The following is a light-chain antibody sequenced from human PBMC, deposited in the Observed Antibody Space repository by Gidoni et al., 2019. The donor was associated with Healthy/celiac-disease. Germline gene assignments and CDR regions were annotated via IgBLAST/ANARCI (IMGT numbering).Light chain of an antibody. CDR2: GAS. Sequence: EIVMTQSPATLSVSPGGRATLSCRASQSVSSNLAWYQQKPGQAPRLLIYGASNRATGIPARFSGSGSGTEFTLTISSLQSEDFAVYYCQQYNNWPPWTFGQGTKVEIK. V-gene: IGKV3-15*01. CDR1: QSVSSN. J-gene: IGKJ1*01. CDR3: QQYNNWPPWT.